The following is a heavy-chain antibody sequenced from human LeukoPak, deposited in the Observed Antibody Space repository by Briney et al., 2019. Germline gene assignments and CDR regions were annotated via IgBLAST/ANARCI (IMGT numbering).Heavy chain of an antibody. V-gene: IGHV3-7*01. CDR1: GFTFSTYW. CDR3: ASYYGSGSHFDY. CDR2: INQDGSEK. Sequence: GGSLRLSCAASGFTFSTYWMSWVRQAPGKGLEWVANINQDGSEKYYVDSVKGRFTISRDNAKNSLYLQMNSLRAEDTAVYYCASYYGSGSHFDYWGQGTLVAVSP. D-gene: IGHD3-10*01. J-gene: IGHJ4*02.